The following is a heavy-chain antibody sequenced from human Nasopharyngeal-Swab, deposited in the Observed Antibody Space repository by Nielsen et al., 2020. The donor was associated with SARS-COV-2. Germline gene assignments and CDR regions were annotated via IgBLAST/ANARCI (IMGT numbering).Heavy chain of an antibody. Sequence: SETLSLTCTVSGGSISSSSYYWGWIRQPPGKGLEWIGSIYYSGSTYYNPSLKSRVTISVDTSKNQFSLKLSSVTAADTAVYYCARVDRYCSGGSFYPRIAVAGPFDYWGQGTLVTVSS. V-gene: IGHV4-39*01. J-gene: IGHJ4*02. CDR1: GGSISSSSYY. D-gene: IGHD2-15*01. CDR2: IYYSGST. CDR3: ARVDRYCSGGSFYPRIAVAGPFDY.